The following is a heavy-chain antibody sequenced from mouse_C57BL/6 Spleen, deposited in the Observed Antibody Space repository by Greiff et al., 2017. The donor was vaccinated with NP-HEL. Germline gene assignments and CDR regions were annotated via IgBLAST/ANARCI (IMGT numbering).Heavy chain of an antibody. CDR3: ASAPLYDYDSAWLAY. V-gene: IGHV1-9*01. CDR2: ILPGSGST. Sequence: QVQLQQSGAELMKPGASVKLSCKATGYTFPGYWIEWVKQRPGHGLEWIGEILPGSGSTNYNEKFKGKATFTAATSSNTAYMQLSILTTEESAIYYCASAPLYDYDSAWLAYWGQGTLVTVSA. D-gene: IGHD2-4*01. J-gene: IGHJ3*01. CDR1: GYTFPGYW.